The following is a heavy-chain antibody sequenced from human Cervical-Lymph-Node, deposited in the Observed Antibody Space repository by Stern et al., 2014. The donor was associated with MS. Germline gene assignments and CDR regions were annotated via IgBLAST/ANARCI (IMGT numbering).Heavy chain of an antibody. V-gene: IGHV1-69*01. CDR2: IIPIFGTT. CDR3: ARDYHDNSEGWFDP. J-gene: IGHJ5*02. CDR1: GGTFSTYD. Sequence: VQLVESGAEVKKPGSSVKVSCKASGGTFSTYDTNWVRQAPGQGLEWMGGIIPIFGTTYYAQKFQGRVTITADESTSTAYMELSSLRSEDTAVYYCARDYHDNSEGWFDPWGQGTLVTVSS. D-gene: IGHD3-22*01.